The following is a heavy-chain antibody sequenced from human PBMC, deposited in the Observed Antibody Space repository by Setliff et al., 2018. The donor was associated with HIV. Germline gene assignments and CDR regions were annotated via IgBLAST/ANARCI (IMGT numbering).Heavy chain of an antibody. CDR3: VRLFQRMSFGFDI. Sequence: PSETLSLTCSVSGGSISGSSYYWGWIRQPPGKGLEWIGSIYYSGNTYYSPSLKTRVTLSVDTSKSQFSLKLSSVTAADTAVYYCVRLFQRMSFGFDIWGQGTMVTVS. CDR2: IYYSGNT. CDR1: GGSISGSSYY. D-gene: IGHD6-25*01. V-gene: IGHV4-39*01. J-gene: IGHJ3*02.